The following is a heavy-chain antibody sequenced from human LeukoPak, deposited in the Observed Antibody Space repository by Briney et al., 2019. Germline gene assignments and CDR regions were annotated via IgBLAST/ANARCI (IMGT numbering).Heavy chain of an antibody. Sequence: AGGSLRLSCEASGITFSFYGMSWVRQAPGKGLEWVSYISSSGSTIYYADSVKGRFTISRDNAKNSLYLQMNSLRAEDTAVYYCAELGITMIGGVWGKGTTVTISS. V-gene: IGHV3-48*04. CDR3: AELGITMIGGV. CDR1: GITFSFYG. CDR2: ISSSGSTI. D-gene: IGHD3-10*02. J-gene: IGHJ6*04.